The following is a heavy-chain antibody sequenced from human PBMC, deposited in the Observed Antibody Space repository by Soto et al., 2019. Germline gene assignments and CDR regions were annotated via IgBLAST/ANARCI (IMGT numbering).Heavy chain of an antibody. CDR2: IYYSGST. CDR3: AWSGSSSYIFDY. V-gene: IGHV4-59*08. D-gene: IGHD6-6*01. Sequence: SETLSLTCTVSGGSISSYYWSWIRQPPGKGLEWIGSIYYSGSTNYNPSLKSRVTISVDTSKNQFSLKLSSVTAADTAVYYCAWSGSSSYIFDYWGQGTLVTVSS. CDR1: GGSISSYY. J-gene: IGHJ4*02.